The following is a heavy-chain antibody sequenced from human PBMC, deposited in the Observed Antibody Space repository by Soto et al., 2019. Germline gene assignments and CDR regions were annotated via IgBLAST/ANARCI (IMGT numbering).Heavy chain of an antibody. CDR3: VRGLYTGYEWGDH. CDR1: GYTFISYD. V-gene: IGHV1-8*01. Sequence: VQLVQSGAEVKKPGASVKVSCKASGYTFISYDINWVRQAPGQGLEWMGWMNPNRGNTDYAQKFQGRVTMTRNTSITTAYMELRSLTSEDTAVYFCVRGLYTGYEWGDHWGQETLITVSS. D-gene: IGHD5-12*01. CDR2: MNPNRGNT. J-gene: IGHJ4*02.